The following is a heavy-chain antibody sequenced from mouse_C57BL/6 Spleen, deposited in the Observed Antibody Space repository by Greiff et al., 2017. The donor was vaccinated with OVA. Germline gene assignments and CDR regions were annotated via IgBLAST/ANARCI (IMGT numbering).Heavy chain of an antibody. Sequence: LVKPGASVKLSCKASGYTFTEYTIHWVKQRSGQGLEWIGWFYPGSGSIKYNEKFKDKATLTADKSSSTVYMELSRLTSEDSAVYFCARHERAGRGTDWYFDVWGTGTTVTVSS. D-gene: IGHD3-3*01. J-gene: IGHJ1*03. V-gene: IGHV1-62-2*01. CDR2: FYPGSGSI. CDR3: ARHERAGRGTDWYFDV. CDR1: GYTFTEYT.